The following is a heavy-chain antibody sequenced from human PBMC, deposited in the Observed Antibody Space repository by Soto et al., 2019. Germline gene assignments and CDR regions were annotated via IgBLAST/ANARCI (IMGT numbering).Heavy chain of an antibody. V-gene: IGHV1-69*06. CDR2: IIPIFGTA. Sequence: SVKVSCKASGGTFSSYAISWVRQAPGQGLEWMGGIIPIFGTANYAQKFQGRVTITADKSTSTAYMELSSLRSEDTAVYYCARGTYYYDSSGYLDRYYFDYWGQGTLVTV. D-gene: IGHD3-22*01. J-gene: IGHJ4*02. CDR3: ARGTYYYDSSGYLDRYYFDY. CDR1: GGTFSSYA.